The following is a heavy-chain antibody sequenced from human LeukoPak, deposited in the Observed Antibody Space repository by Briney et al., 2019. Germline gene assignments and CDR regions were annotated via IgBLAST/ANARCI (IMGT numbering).Heavy chain of an antibody. CDR1: AGTFSSYA. Sequence: SVKVSCKASAGTFSSYAISWVRQAPGQGLEWMGGIIPIFGTANYAQKFQGRVTITTDESTSTAYMELSSLRSEDTAVYYCARVGTAMATRYFDYWGQGTLVTVSS. CDR3: ARVGTAMATRYFDY. CDR2: IIPIFGTA. J-gene: IGHJ4*02. V-gene: IGHV1-69*05. D-gene: IGHD5-18*01.